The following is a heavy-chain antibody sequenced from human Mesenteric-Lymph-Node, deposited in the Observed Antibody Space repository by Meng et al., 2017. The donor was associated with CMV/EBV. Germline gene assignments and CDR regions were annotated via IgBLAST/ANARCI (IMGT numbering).Heavy chain of an antibody. CDR1: GFTFINYW. Sequence: GGSLRLSCAASGFTFINYWMSWVRQAPGKGLEWVANIKQEGSDKHFVDAVKGRFTISRDNAKNSLYLQMSSLRAEDTAVYYCARAYVWGSYRYSGGDYFDYWGQGTLVTVSS. CDR3: ARAYVWGSYRYSGGDYFDY. J-gene: IGHJ4*02. V-gene: IGHV3-7*01. D-gene: IGHD3-16*02. CDR2: IKQEGSDK.